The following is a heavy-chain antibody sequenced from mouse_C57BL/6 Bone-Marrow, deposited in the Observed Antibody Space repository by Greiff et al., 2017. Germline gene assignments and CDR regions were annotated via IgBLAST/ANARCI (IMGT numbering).Heavy chain of an antibody. CDR3: AKNHYGSSPSYDAMDY. V-gene: IGHV2-5*01. J-gene: IGHJ4*01. CDR1: GFSLTSYG. D-gene: IGHD1-1*01. CDR2: IWRGGST. Sequence: VKVVESGPGLVQPSQSLSITCTVSGFSLTSYGVHWVRQSPGKGLEWLGVIWRGGSTDYNAAFMSRLSITKDNSKSQVFFKMNSLQADDTAIYYCAKNHYGSSPSYDAMDYWGQGTSVTVAS.